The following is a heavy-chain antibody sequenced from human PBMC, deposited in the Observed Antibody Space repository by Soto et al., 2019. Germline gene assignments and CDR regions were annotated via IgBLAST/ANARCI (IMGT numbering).Heavy chain of an antibody. V-gene: IGHV3-11*04. Sequence: PGGSLRLSCAASGFTFSDYYMSWIRQAPGKGLEWVSYISSSGSTIYYADSVKGRFTISRDNAKNSLYRQMNSLRAEDTAVYYCAKDPSSGYYHDYWGQGTLVTVSS. CDR1: GFTFSDYY. J-gene: IGHJ4*02. CDR2: ISSSGSTI. D-gene: IGHD3-22*01. CDR3: AKDPSSGYYHDY.